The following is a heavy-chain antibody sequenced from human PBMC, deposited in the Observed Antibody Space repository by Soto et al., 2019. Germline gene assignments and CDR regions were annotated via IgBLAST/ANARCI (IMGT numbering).Heavy chain of an antibody. CDR3: ARLEGLATSSYYFDF. CDR1: GDSINSDKYY. CDR2: IYYRGNT. Sequence: QLQLQESGPGLVKPSETLSLTCSVSGDSINSDKYYWGWIRQPPGKGLEWIGSIYYRGNTYYNPSLQTRVTISLDKSNSQFSLKLNFVTAADSAVYFCARLEGLATSSYYFDFWGQGALVTVSS. V-gene: IGHV4-39*01. D-gene: IGHD6-6*01. J-gene: IGHJ4*02.